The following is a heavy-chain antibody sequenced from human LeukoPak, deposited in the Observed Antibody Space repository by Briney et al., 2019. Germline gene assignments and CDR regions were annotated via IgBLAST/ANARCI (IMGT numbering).Heavy chain of an antibody. Sequence: GGSLRLSCAASGFTFDDYAMHWVRQAPGKGLEWVSGISWNSGSIGYADSVKGRFTISRDNAKNSLYLQMNSLRAEDPALYYCAKDIYYDSSGYFDYWGQGTLVTVSS. J-gene: IGHJ4*02. CDR1: GFTFDDYA. CDR2: ISWNSGSI. CDR3: AKDIYYDSSGYFDY. D-gene: IGHD3-22*01. V-gene: IGHV3-9*01.